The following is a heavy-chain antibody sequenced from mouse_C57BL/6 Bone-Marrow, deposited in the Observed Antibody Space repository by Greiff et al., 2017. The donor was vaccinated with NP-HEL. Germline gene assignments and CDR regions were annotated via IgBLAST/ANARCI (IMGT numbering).Heavy chain of an antibody. D-gene: IGHD1-1*01. CDR2: IRNKANGYTT. J-gene: IGHJ4*01. CDR1: GFTFTDYY. CDR3: ARYIGGITTVVGAMDY. Sequence: EVKLMESGGGLVQPGGSLSLSCAASGFTFTDYYMSWVRQPPGKALEWLGFIRNKANGYTTEYSASVKCRFTISRDNSQIILYLQMNALRAEDSSTYYCARYIGGITTVVGAMDYWGQGTSVTVSS. V-gene: IGHV7-3*01.